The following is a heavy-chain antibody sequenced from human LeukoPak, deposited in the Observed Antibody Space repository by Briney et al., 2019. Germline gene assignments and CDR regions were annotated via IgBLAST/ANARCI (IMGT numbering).Heavy chain of an antibody. Sequence: PSETLSLTCAVSGGSISSGSYSWSWIRQPPGKGLEWIGYIYPRGSTYYNPSLKSRVILSLDKSANQFSLNLSSVTAADTAVYYCARQWGSGWQNWFDPWGQGTLVTVSS. J-gene: IGHJ5*02. V-gene: IGHV4-30-2*01. CDR2: IYPRGST. CDR1: GGSISSGSYS. D-gene: IGHD6-19*01. CDR3: ARQWGSGWQNWFDP.